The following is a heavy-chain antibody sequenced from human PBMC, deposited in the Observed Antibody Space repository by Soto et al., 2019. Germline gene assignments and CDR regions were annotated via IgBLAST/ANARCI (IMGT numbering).Heavy chain of an antibody. Sequence: GGSLRLSCAASGFTFSSYGMHWVRQAPGKGLEWVAVIWYDGSNKYYADSVKGRFTISRDNSKNTLYLQMNSLRAEDTAVYYCAREGDYVWGSYRLRRYYGMDVWGQGTTVTVSS. CDR3: AREGDYVWGSYRLRRYYGMDV. J-gene: IGHJ6*02. D-gene: IGHD3-16*02. CDR2: IWYDGSNK. V-gene: IGHV3-33*01. CDR1: GFTFSSYG.